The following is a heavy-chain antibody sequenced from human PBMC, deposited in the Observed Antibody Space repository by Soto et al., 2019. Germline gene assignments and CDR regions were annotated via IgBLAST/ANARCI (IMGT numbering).Heavy chain of an antibody. CDR1: GGSVSSGSHY. Sequence: QVQLQESGPGLVKPSETLSLSCSVSGGSVSSGSHYWSWIRQPPGKGLEWIGFIYDSGSTHYNPSLKSRVTISLNTSKTQFSLKLSSVTAADTAVYYCAGRSGEGWFDPWGQGPLVTVSS. CDR2: IYDSGST. D-gene: IGHD2-15*01. CDR3: AGRSGEGWFDP. V-gene: IGHV4-61*01. J-gene: IGHJ5*02.